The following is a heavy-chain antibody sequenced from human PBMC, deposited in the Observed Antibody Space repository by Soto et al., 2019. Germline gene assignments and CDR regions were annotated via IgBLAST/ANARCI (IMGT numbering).Heavy chain of an antibody. D-gene: IGHD4-17*01. Sequence: GGSLRLSCVASGFTFSRYAMTWVRQAPGKGLEWVSTLFESGRSTYYADSAKGRFTISRDNSKNTLFLQMNSLRAEDTAIYFCAREIRGTTVTTNFDYWGQGTLVTVSS. V-gene: IGHV3-23*01. CDR3: AREIRGTTVTTNFDY. J-gene: IGHJ4*02. CDR2: LFESGRST. CDR1: GFTFSRYA.